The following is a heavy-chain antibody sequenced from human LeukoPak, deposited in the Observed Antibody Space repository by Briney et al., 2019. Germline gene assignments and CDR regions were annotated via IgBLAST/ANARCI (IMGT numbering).Heavy chain of an antibody. V-gene: IGHV4-59*08. CDR3: ARVRTSCGGDCYSAEYFQH. Sequence: SETLSLTCTVSGGSISSYYWSWIRQPPGKGLEWIGYIYYSGTTNYNPSLKSRVTISVDTSKNQFSLKLSSVTAADTAVYYCARVRTSCGGDCYSAEYFQHWGQGTLVTVSS. CDR1: GGSISSYY. CDR2: IYYSGTT. D-gene: IGHD2-21*02. J-gene: IGHJ1*01.